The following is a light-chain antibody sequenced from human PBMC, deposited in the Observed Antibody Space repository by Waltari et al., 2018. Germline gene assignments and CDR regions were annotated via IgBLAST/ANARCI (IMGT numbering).Light chain of an antibody. CDR3: QQLNSYPRWT. Sequence: IQLTQSPSSLSASVGDRVTITCRASQGISSYLAWYQQKPGKAPKLLIYAASTLQSGVPSRFSGSGSGTDCTLTISSLQPEDFATYYCQQLNSYPRWTFGQGTKVEIK. V-gene: IGKV1-9*01. J-gene: IGKJ1*01. CDR1: QGISSY. CDR2: AAS.